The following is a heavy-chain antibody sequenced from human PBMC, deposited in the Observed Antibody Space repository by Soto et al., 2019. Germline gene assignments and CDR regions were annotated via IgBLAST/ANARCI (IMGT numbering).Heavy chain of an antibody. Sequence: QVQLVQSGAEVKKPGSSVKVSCKASEGTFSSYAVSWVRQAPGQGLEWMGGILPILGTAHYPQRFQGRVTITADESASTAYMELISLRSEDTAVYYCARSEGSSWLYYDAFDNWGQGTMVTVSS. V-gene: IGHV1-69*01. CDR3: ARSEGSSWLYYDAFDN. D-gene: IGHD6-13*01. J-gene: IGHJ3*02. CDR2: ILPILGTA. CDR1: EGTFSSYA.